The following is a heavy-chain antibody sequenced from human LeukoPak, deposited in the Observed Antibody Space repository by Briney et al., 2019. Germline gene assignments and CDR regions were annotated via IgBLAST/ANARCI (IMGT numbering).Heavy chain of an antibody. V-gene: IGHV3-66*01. CDR1: GFTVSSNY. CDR2: IYGGGST. Sequence: VQLGGSLRLSCAASGFTVSSNYMSWVRQAPGKGLEWVSVIYGGGSTYYADSVKGRFTISRDNSKNTLYLQMNSLRAEDTAVYYCARAAAYYGMDVWGQGTTVTVSS. J-gene: IGHJ6*02. CDR3: ARAAAYYGMDV. D-gene: IGHD2-2*01.